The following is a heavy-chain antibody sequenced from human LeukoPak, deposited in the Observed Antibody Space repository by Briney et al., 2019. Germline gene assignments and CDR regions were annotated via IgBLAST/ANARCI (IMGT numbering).Heavy chain of an antibody. D-gene: IGHD6-13*01. CDR1: GFTFSSYA. J-gene: IGHJ4*02. CDR2: VTSGDNT. V-gene: IGHV3-23*01. CDR3: AKRGAYSNNWSISLDY. Sequence: SGGSLRLSCAASGFTFSSYAMSWVRQAPGKGLEWVSTVTSGDNTLYADSVKGRFTISRDNSKNTIYLQMSSLRAEDTAVYYCAKRGAYSNNWSISLDYWGQGTLVTVSS.